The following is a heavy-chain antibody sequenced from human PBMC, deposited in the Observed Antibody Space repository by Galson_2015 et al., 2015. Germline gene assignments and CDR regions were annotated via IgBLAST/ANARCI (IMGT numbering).Heavy chain of an antibody. CDR1: GGSISSRNW. D-gene: IGHD6-6*01. V-gene: IGHV4-4*02. J-gene: IGHJ4*02. CDR3: ARGSGISSSSLRYYFDY. CDR2: IYHSGST. Sequence: ETLSLTCAVSGGSISSRNWWRWVRQPPGKGLEWIGEIYHSGSTNYNPSLKSRVTISVDKSKNQFSLKLSSVTAADTAVYYCARGSGISSSSLRYYFDYWGQGTLVTVSS.